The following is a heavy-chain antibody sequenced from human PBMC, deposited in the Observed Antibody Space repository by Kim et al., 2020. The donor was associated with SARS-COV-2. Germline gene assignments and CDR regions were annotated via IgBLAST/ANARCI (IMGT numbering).Heavy chain of an antibody. D-gene: IGHD6-19*01. CDR3: ARAYSSGWAYFDY. Sequence: YNDSVKGRSTNSRDNAKTSLYLQMNGLRAEDTAVYYCARAYSSGWAYFDYWGQGTLVTVSS. V-gene: IGHV3-21*01. J-gene: IGHJ4*02.